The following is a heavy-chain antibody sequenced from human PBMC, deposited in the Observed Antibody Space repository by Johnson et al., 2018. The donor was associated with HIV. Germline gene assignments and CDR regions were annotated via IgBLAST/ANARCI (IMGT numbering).Heavy chain of an antibody. V-gene: IGHV3-7*05. CDR1: GLIFRTYW. CDR2: IKEDGSEK. J-gene: IGHJ3*02. D-gene: IGHD1-1*01. CDR3: ARRSGYAFDI. Sequence: VQLVESGGGLVQPGGSLRLSCGGSGLIFRTYWMSWVRQAPGKGLEWVANIKEDGSEKYYVDSVKGRFTISRDNGKNSLSLQMNRLRVEDTAVYYCARRSGYAFDIWGQGTMVTVSS.